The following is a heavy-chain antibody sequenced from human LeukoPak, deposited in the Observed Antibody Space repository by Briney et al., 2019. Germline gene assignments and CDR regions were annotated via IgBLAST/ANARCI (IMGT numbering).Heavy chain of an antibody. D-gene: IGHD1-26*01. CDR1: GYTFTGYY. Sequence: ASVKVSCKASGYTFTGYYMHWVRQAPGQGLEWMGWINPNSGGTNYAQKFQGRVTMTRDTSISTAYMELSRLRSDDTAVHYCARDFRIVGAISGYWGQGTLVTVSS. V-gene: IGHV1-2*02. J-gene: IGHJ4*02. CDR2: INPNSGGT. CDR3: ARDFRIVGAISGY.